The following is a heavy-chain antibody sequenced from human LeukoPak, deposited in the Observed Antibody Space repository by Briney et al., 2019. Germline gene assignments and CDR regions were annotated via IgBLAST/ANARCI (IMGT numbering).Heavy chain of an antibody. CDR2: INPNSGGT. Sequence: GASVKVSCKASGYTFTGYYMHWVRQAPGQGLEWMGWINPNSGGTNYAQKFQGRVTMTRDTSISTAYMELSRLRSDDTAVYYCARALTGDRGGSFDYWGQGTLVTVSS. CDR1: GYTFTGYY. D-gene: IGHD7-27*01. J-gene: IGHJ4*02. V-gene: IGHV1-2*02. CDR3: ARALTGDRGGSFDY.